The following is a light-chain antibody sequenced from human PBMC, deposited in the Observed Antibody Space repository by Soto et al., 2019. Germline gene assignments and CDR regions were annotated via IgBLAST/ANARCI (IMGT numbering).Light chain of an antibody. V-gene: IGKV3-11*01. J-gene: IGKJ4*01. Sequence: EIVLTQFPATLSLSLRERATLSSRASQSVSSHLTWDQQKPGQAPRLLIYDTTNRATGIPARFSGSWSGTDFTLTISSLEPEDFVVYYCQQRTNWRLSFGGGTKVEIK. CDR2: DTT. CDR3: QQRTNWRLS. CDR1: QSVSSH.